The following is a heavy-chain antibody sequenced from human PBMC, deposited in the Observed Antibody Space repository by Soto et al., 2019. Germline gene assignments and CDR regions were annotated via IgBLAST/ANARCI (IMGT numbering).Heavy chain of an antibody. V-gene: IGHV3-30*03. CDR1: GFTFSSYG. CDR3: ARSPYSVSYLAYFDY. J-gene: IGHJ4*02. CDR2: ISYDGSNK. D-gene: IGHD1-26*01. Sequence: QVQLVESGGGVVQPGRSLRLSCAASGFTFSSYGMHWVRQAPGKGLEWVAVISYDGSNKYYADSVKGRFTISRDNSKKTLYLQMNSLRAEYTAVYYCARSPYSVSYLAYFDYWGQGTLVTVSS.